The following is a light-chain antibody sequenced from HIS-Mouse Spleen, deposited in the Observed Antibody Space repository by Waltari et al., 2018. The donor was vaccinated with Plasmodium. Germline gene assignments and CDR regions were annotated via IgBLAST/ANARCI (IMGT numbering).Light chain of an antibody. CDR2: AAS. CDR3: QQYYSYPLT. CDR1: QGISSY. V-gene: IGKV1-8*01. J-gene: IGKJ4*01. Sequence: AIRMTQSPSSFSASTGDRVTITCRASQGISSYLAWYQQKPGKVPKLLIYAASTLQSGVPSRFSGSGSGTDFTLTISCLQSEEFATYYCQQYYSYPLTFGGGTKVEIK.